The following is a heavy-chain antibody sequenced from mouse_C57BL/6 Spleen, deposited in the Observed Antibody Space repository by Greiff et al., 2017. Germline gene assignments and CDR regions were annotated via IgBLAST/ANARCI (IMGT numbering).Heavy chain of an antibody. CDR3: ARHYYGRAYYVDY. Sequence: QVQLQQPGAELVMPGASVKLSCKASGYTFTSYWMHWVKQRPGQGLEWIGEIDPSDSYTNYNQKFKGKSTLTVDKSSSTAYMQLSSLTSEDSAVYYCARHYYGRAYYVDYWGQGTTLTVSS. J-gene: IGHJ2*01. D-gene: IGHD1-1*01. CDR2: IDPSDSYT. V-gene: IGHV1-69*01. CDR1: GYTFTSYW.